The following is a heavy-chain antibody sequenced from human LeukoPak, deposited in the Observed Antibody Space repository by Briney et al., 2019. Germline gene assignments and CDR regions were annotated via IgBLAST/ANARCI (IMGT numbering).Heavy chain of an antibody. CDR3: AKASTVTTNYYFDY. CDR1: AFTFSSYE. V-gene: IGHV3-48*03. Sequence: GGSLRLSCAASAFTFSSYEMNWVRQAPGKGLEWVSYISTSSSIMYYADSVKGRFTISRDNAKNSLSLQMNSLGAEDTAVYYCAKASTVTTNYYFDYWGQGTLVTVSS. D-gene: IGHD4-17*01. J-gene: IGHJ4*02. CDR2: ISTSSSIM.